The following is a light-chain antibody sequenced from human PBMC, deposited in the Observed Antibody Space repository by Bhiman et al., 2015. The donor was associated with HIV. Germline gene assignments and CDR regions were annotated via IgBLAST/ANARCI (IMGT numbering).Light chain of an antibody. CDR2: DVS. CDR3: SSYTRRSTVL. Sequence: QSALTQPASVSGSPGQSITISCTGASSDVGGYNFVSWYQQHPGKAPKLMIYDVSKRPSGVSNRFSGSKSGNTASLTISGLQAEDEADYYCSSYTRRSTVLFGGGTKLTV. V-gene: IGLV2-14*01. CDR1: SSDVGGYNF. J-gene: IGLJ2*01.